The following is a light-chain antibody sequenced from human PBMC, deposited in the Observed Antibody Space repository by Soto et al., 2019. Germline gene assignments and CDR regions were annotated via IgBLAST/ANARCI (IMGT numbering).Light chain of an antibody. J-gene: IGKJ5*01. CDR1: QSVSSN. V-gene: IGKV3-15*01. CDR3: QQYNNWPPN. CDR2: GAS. Sequence: EIVMTQSPATLSVSPGERATLSCRASQSVSSNLAWYQQKPGQARRLLIYGASTRATGIPARFSGSGSGTEFTLTISSLQSEDFAVYYCQQYNNWPPNFGQGTRLEIK.